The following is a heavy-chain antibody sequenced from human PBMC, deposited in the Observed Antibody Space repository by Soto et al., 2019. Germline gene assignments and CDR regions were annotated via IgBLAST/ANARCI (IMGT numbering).Heavy chain of an antibody. V-gene: IGHV1-69*12. Sequence: QVQLVQSGAEVKKPGSSVKVSCKASGGTFSSYAISWVRQAPGQGLEWMGGIIPIFGTANYAQKFQGRVTITADESTSTAYMELSSLRSEDTAVYYCASVSGIAVAGHYYYGMDVWGQGTTVTVSS. J-gene: IGHJ6*02. CDR3: ASVSGIAVAGHYYYGMDV. CDR1: GGTFSSYA. CDR2: IIPIFGTA. D-gene: IGHD6-19*01.